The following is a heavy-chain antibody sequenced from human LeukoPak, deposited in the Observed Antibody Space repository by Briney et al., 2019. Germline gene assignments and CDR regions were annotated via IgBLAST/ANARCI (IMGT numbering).Heavy chain of an antibody. V-gene: IGHV3-23*01. CDR1: GFTFSSYA. CDR2: ISDSGGCT. D-gene: IGHD2-8*01. J-gene: IGHJ4*02. Sequence: GGSLRLSCAASGFTFSSYAMSWVRQAPGKGLEWVSAISDSGGCTYDADSVKGRFTISRDNSKNTLYLQMNSLRAEDTAVYYCAKDTSIGRYCTNGVCSPFDYWGQGTLVTVSS. CDR3: AKDTSIGRYCTNGVCSPFDY.